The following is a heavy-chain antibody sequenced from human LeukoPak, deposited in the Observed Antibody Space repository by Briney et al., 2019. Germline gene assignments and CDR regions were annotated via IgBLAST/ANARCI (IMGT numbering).Heavy chain of an antibody. CDR3: AATAYYDKDYYMDV. D-gene: IGHD3-16*01. J-gene: IGHJ6*03. CDR2: IVVGSGHT. CDR1: GFTFVNSA. V-gene: IGHV1-58*02. Sequence: SVKVSCKASGFTFVNSAMQWVRQARGQRLEWIGWIVVGSGHTSYAQKFQERVTITRDMSTGTAYMELRSLRSEDTAVYYCAATAYYDKDYYMDVWGKGTTVIVSS.